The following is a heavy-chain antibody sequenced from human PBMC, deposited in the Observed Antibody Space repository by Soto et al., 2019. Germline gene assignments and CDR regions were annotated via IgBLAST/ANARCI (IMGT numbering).Heavy chain of an antibody. CDR2: IYYSGST. D-gene: IGHD3-9*01. Sequence: QLHLQESGPGLVKPSETLSLTCTVSGGSIRSSSYYWGWIRQPPGKGLEWIGRIYYSGSTYYNPSLKSRVTISVDTAKNPFSLKLGSVTAADTAVYYCARLSRSVILTGYHGYMDVWGKGTTVTVSS. CDR3: ARLSRSVILTGYHGYMDV. J-gene: IGHJ6*03. CDR1: GGSIRSSSYY. V-gene: IGHV4-39*01.